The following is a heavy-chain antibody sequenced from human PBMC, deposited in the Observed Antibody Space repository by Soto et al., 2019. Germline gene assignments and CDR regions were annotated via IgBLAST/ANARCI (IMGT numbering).Heavy chain of an antibody. CDR3: ASDLNYGYYVHAFDN. D-gene: IGHD4-17*01. CDR2: IKEDGSEK. Sequence: EVQLVESGGGLVQPGGSLRLSCAASGFTFSSYSMSWVRQAPGKGLEWVANIKEDGSEKYYVDSVKGRFTISRDNAKNSLYLQMNSLRAEDTAVYYCASDLNYGYYVHAFDNWGQGRIVTVSS. V-gene: IGHV3-7*01. J-gene: IGHJ3*02. CDR1: GFTFSSYS.